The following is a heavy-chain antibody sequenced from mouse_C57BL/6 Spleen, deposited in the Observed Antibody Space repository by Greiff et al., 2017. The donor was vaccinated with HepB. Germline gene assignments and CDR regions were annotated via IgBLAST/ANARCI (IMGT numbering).Heavy chain of an antibody. CDR2: IDPSDSET. Sequence: QVQLQQPGAELVRPGSSVKLSCKASGYTFTSYWMHWVKQRPIQGLEWIGNIDPSDSETHYNQKFKDKATLTVDKSSSTAYMQLSSLTSEDSAVYYCARFITTVYCDYWGQGTTLTVSS. CDR1: GYTFTSYW. D-gene: IGHD1-1*01. J-gene: IGHJ2*01. CDR3: ARFITTVYCDY. V-gene: IGHV1-52*01.